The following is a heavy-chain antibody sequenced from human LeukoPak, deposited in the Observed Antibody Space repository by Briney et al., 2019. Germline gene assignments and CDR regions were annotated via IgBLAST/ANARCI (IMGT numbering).Heavy chain of an antibody. D-gene: IGHD2-2*01. CDR2: ISCSGSTI. CDR3: ARDRGYCSSTSCYRILYYYGMDV. CDR1: GFTFSDYY. V-gene: IGHV3-11*01. J-gene: IGHJ6*02. Sequence: GGSLRLSCAASGFTFSDYYMSWIRQAPGKGLEWVSYISCSGSTIYYADSVKGRFTISRDNAKNSLYLQMNSLRAEDTAVYYCARDRGYCSSTSCYRILYYYGMDVWGQGTTVTVSS.